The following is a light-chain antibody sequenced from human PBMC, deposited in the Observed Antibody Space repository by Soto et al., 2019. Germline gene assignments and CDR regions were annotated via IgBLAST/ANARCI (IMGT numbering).Light chain of an antibody. Sequence: DIPMTQSPSTLSASVGDSVTITCRASQSISTWLAWYQQKAGKAPNLLISDASSLESGVPSRFSGSTSGTEFTLTISSLQPDDFATYYCQQYNSYSKTFGQGTKVEIK. CDR1: QSISTW. V-gene: IGKV1-5*01. CDR2: DAS. CDR3: QQYNSYSKT. J-gene: IGKJ1*01.